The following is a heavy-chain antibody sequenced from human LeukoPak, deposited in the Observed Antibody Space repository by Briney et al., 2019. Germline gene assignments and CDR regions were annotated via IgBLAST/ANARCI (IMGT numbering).Heavy chain of an antibody. CDR2: INSGSSTI. J-gene: IGHJ3*02. D-gene: IGHD1-1*01. Sequence: GGSLRLSCGASEFTLRSYSMDWVRQAPGKGLEWVSHINSGSSTIYYADSVKGRFTISRDNAGNSLYLHMNSLRAEDTAVYYCARVLLERPGIDSFDMWGQGTMVTVSS. CDR3: ARVLLERPGIDSFDM. V-gene: IGHV3-48*01. CDR1: EFTLRSYS.